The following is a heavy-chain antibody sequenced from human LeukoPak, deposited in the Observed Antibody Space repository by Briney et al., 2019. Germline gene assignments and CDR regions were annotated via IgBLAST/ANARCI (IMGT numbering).Heavy chain of an antibody. J-gene: IGHJ4*02. CDR1: GFTFSSYS. CDR2: IRSKANSYAT. Sequence: PGGSLRLSCAASGFTFSSYSMNWVRQASGKGLEWVGRIRSKANSYATAYAASVKGRFTISRDDSKNTAYLQMNSLKTEDTAVYYCTRQGVVDCSGGSCYGDYWGQGTLVTVSS. V-gene: IGHV3-73*01. CDR3: TRQGVVDCSGGSCYGDY. D-gene: IGHD2-15*01.